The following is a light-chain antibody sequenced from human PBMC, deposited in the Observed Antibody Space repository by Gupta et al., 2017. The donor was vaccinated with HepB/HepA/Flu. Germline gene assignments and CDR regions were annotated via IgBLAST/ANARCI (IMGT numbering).Light chain of an antibody. CDR1: QSLLHSNGYNY. Sequence: DIVMTQSPLSLPVTPGEPASISCRSSQSLLHSNGYNYLDWYLQKPGQSPPLLIYLGSNRASGVPDRFSGSGSGTDFTLKISRVETEDVGVYYCMQALQTPFTFGHGTKVDIK. V-gene: IGKV2-28*01. CDR2: LGS. CDR3: MQALQTPFT. J-gene: IGKJ3*01.